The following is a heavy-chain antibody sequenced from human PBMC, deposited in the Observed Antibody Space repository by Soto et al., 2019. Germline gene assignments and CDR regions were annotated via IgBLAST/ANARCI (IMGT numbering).Heavy chain of an antibody. CDR1: GYTFTGYY. J-gene: IGHJ6*02. Sequence: ASVKVSFKASGYTFTGYYMHWLRQAPGQGLEWMGWINPNSGGTNYAQKFQGRVTMTRDTSISTAYMELSRLRSDDTAVYYCARREYYDFWSGYYPDGPNYYYYGMDVWGQGTTVTVSS. CDR2: INPNSGGT. D-gene: IGHD3-3*01. V-gene: IGHV1-2*02. CDR3: ARREYYDFWSGYYPDGPNYYYYGMDV.